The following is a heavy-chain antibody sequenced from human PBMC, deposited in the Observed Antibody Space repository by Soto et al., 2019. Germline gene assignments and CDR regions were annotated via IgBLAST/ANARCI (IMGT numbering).Heavy chain of an antibody. J-gene: IGHJ3*02. CDR3: AKDRSYGDYLNGAFDI. CDR1: GFTFSSYA. Sequence: EVQLLESGGGLVQPGGSLRLSCAASGFTFSSYAMSWVRQAPGKGLEWVSAISGSGGSTYYADSVKGRFTISRDNSKNTLYLQMNSLRAEDTAVYYCAKDRSYGDYLNGAFDIWGQGTMVTVSS. V-gene: IGHV3-23*01. CDR2: ISGSGGST. D-gene: IGHD4-17*01.